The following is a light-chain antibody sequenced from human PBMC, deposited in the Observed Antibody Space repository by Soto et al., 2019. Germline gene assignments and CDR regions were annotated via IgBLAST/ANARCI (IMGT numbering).Light chain of an antibody. Sequence: EIVLTQSPATLSLSPGVRATLSCRASQSVSTYLAWYQQKPGQAPRLLIYDASKRATGIPARFSGSGSGTDFTLTISSLEPEDFAVYSCQQRSNWHFGRGTRLEIK. CDR2: DAS. V-gene: IGKV3-11*01. CDR1: QSVSTY. J-gene: IGKJ5*01. CDR3: QQRSNWH.